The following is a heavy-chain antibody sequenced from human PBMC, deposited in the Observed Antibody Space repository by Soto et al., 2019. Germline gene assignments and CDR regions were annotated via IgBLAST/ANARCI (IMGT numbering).Heavy chain of an antibody. CDR2: ISTHNGNT. V-gene: IGHV1-18*01. Sequence: QVQLVQSGAEVKKPGASVKVSCKASGYTFTSYGISWVRQAPGQGLEWMGWISTHNGNTNYAQKLQGRVTMTTDTATTTAYMELRSLRSDDTAVYYCVGGGSYYDAFDIWGQGTMVTVSS. D-gene: IGHD1-26*01. CDR3: VGGGSYYDAFDI. J-gene: IGHJ3*02. CDR1: GYTFTSYG.